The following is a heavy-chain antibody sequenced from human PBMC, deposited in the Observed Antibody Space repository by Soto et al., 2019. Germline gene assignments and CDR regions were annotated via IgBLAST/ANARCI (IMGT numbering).Heavy chain of an antibody. Sequence: GGSLRLSCAASGFTFSSYWMYWVRQAPGKGLVWVSCVNSDGISTMYADSVKGRFTISRDNAKNTLYLQMNSLRAEDTAVYYCARGSCSGSVCPPDYWGQGTLVTVSS. CDR3: ARGSCSGSVCPPDY. J-gene: IGHJ4*02. CDR1: GFTFSSYW. V-gene: IGHV3-74*03. CDR2: VNSDGIST. D-gene: IGHD2-15*01.